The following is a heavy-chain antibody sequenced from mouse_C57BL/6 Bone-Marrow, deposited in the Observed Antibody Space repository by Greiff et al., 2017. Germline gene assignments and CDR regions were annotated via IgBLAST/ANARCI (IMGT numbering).Heavy chain of an antibody. Sequence: QVQLKQSGAELAKPGASVKLSCKASGYTFTSYWMHWVKQRPGQGLEWIGYINPSSGYTKYNQKFKDKATLTADKSSSTAYMQLSSLTYEDSAVYYCVLRRLHYYAMDYWGQGTSVTVSS. CDR2: INPSSGYT. V-gene: IGHV1-7*01. CDR1: GYTFTSYW. CDR3: VLRRLHYYAMDY. J-gene: IGHJ4*01. D-gene: IGHD2-12*01.